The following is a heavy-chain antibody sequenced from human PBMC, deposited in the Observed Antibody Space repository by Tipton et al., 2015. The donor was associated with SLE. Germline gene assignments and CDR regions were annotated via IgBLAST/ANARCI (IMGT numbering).Heavy chain of an antibody. CDR2: ISAYNGNT. V-gene: IGHV1-18*01. CDR3: ARASYCRGGSGYPHYFDY. J-gene: IGHJ4*02. CDR1: GYTFTSYG. D-gene: IGHD2-15*01. Sequence: QLVQSGAEVKKPGASVKVSCKASGYTFTSYGISWVRQAPGQGLEGMGWISAYNGNTNYAQKLQGRVTMTTDTSTSTAYMELRSLRSDDTAVYYCARASYCRGGSGYPHYFDYWGQGTLVTVSS.